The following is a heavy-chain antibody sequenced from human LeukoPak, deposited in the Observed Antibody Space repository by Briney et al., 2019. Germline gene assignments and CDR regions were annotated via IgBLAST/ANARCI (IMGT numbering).Heavy chain of an antibody. Sequence: RSLRLSCAASGFTFDDYAMHWVRQAPGKGLEWVSGIGWNSGSIGYADSVKGRFTISRDNAKNSLYLQMNSLRAEDTALYYCAKDGRWQLSADYFDYWGQGTLVTVSS. D-gene: IGHD2-15*01. CDR1: GFTFDDYA. V-gene: IGHV3-9*01. CDR2: IGWNSGSI. J-gene: IGHJ4*02. CDR3: AKDGRWQLSADYFDY.